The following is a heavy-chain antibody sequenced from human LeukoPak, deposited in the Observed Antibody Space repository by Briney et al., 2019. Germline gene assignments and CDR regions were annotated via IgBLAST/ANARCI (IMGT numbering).Heavy chain of an antibody. CDR3: AKSKKPQDIVVVPHSFDY. Sequence: GGSLRLSCAASGFTFSSYAMSWVRQAPGKGLEWVSAISGSGGSTYYADSVKGRFTISRDNSKNTLYLQMNSLRAEDTAVYYCAKSKKPQDIVVVPHSFDYWGQGTLVTVSS. V-gene: IGHV3-23*01. CDR1: GFTFSSYA. J-gene: IGHJ4*02. CDR2: ISGSGGST. D-gene: IGHD2-2*01.